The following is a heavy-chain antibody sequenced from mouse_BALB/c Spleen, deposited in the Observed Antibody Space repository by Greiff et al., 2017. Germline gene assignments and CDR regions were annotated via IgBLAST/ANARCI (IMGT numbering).Heavy chain of an antibody. D-gene: IGHD1-1*01. Sequence: EVQLHQSGAELVRSGASVKLSCTASGFNIKDYYMHWVKQRPEQGLEWIGWIDPENGDTEYAPKFQGKATMTADTSSNTAYLQLSSLTSEDTAVYYCNAGNYYGSSYAMDYWGQGTSVTVSS. CDR1: GFNIKDYY. CDR2: IDPENGDT. J-gene: IGHJ4*01. CDR3: NAGNYYGSSYAMDY. V-gene: IGHV14-4*02.